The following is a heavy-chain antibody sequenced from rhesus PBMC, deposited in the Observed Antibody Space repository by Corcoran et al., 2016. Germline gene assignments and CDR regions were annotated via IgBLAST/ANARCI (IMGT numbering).Heavy chain of an antibody. D-gene: IGHD1-32*01. CDR3: ARGNGGQDY. V-gene: IGHV4-80*01. Sequence: QVQLQESGPGLVKPSETLSLTCAFFGASFISYWWIWIRQPPGNGLDGIGDKKCISGNTCVNTSVQRQXXISKDASKIQFSLKVSSVTAADTAVYYCARGNGGQDYWGQGVLVTVSS. CDR2: KKCISGNT. CDR1: GASFISYW. J-gene: IGHJ4*01.